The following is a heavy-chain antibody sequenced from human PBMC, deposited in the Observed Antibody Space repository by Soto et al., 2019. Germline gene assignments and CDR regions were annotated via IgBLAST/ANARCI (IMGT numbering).Heavy chain of an antibody. Sequence: ASVKVSCKASGYTFTGYYMHWVRQAPGQGLEWMGWINPNSGGTNYAQKFQGWVTMTRDTSIRTAYMELSRLRADDTAVYYCATSDYYDSSGYPKLCAFDSCGRGTMVTV. J-gene: IGHJ3*02. CDR1: GYTFTGYY. D-gene: IGHD3-22*01. CDR2: INPNSGGT. CDR3: ATSDYYDSSGYPKLCAFDS. V-gene: IGHV1-2*04.